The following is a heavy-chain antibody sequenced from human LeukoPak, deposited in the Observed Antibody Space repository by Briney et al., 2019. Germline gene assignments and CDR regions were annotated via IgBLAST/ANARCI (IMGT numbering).Heavy chain of an antibody. D-gene: IGHD5-18*01. CDR1: GFTFSSYG. J-gene: IGHJ4*02. CDR3: ARDGGYGKLTGMYY. CDR2: IWYDGSNK. Sequence: GGSLRLSCAASGFTFSSYGMHWVRQAPGKGLEWVAVIWYDGSNKYYADSVKGRFTISRDNSKNTLYLQMNSLRAEDTAVYYCARDGGYGKLTGMYYWGQGTLVTVSS. V-gene: IGHV3-33*01.